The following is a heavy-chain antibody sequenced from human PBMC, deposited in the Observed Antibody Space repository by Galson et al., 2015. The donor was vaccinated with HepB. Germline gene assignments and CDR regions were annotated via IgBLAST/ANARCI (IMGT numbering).Heavy chain of an antibody. CDR2: IKVRVDGGTT. CDR1: GFTFSDAW. V-gene: IGHV3-15*01. Sequence: SLRLSCAASGFTFSDAWMSWVRQAPGKGLDWIGFIKVRVDGGTTDYAAPVRGRFTISRDDSKNTLYLHMNSLKTEDTAVYYCLHTSFWSGYYRAYYSYGMDVWGQGTTVTVSS. D-gene: IGHD3-3*01. J-gene: IGHJ6*02. CDR3: LHTSFWSGYYRAYYSYGMDV.